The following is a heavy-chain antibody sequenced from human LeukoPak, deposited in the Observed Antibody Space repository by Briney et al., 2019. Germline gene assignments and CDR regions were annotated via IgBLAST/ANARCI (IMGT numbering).Heavy chain of an antibody. CDR3: AREQGYCSGGSCYSSGWFDP. Sequence: GASLKISCKGSGYSFTSYWIGWVRPLPGKGLEWMGIIYPGDSDTRYSPSFQGQVTISADKSISTPYLQWSSLKASDPAMYYCAREQGYCSGGSCYSSGWFDPWGQGTLVTVSS. J-gene: IGHJ5*02. CDR2: IYPGDSDT. CDR1: GYSFTSYW. D-gene: IGHD2-15*01. V-gene: IGHV5-51*01.